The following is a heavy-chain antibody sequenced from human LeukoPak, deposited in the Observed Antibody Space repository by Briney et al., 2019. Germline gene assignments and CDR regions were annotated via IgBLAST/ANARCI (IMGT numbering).Heavy chain of an antibody. D-gene: IGHD6-6*01. CDR2: INYRRGT. J-gene: IGHJ6*03. CDR1: GGSTSSSAHY. Sequence: SETLSLTCSVSGGSTSSSAHYWAWIRQPPGKGLEWIGSINYRRGTYYNPSLKSRLTISVDTSKNQFSLKLSSVTAADTAVYYCARTYSSSSRGGYYYYMDVWGKGTTVTVSS. V-gene: IGHV4-39*07. CDR3: ARTYSSSSRGGYYYYMDV.